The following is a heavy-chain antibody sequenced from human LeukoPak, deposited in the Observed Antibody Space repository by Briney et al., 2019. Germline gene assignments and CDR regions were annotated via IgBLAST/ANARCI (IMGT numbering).Heavy chain of an antibody. V-gene: IGHV4-34*01. CDR3: ARGTSSPIFWSGYFYYGMDV. Sequence: SETLSLTCAVYGGSFSGYYWSWIRQPPGKGLEWIGEINHSGSTNYNPSLKSRVTISVDTSKNQFSLKLSSVTAADTAVYYCARGTSSPIFWSGYFYYGMDVWGQGTTVTVSS. D-gene: IGHD3-3*01. CDR1: GGSFSGYY. J-gene: IGHJ6*02. CDR2: INHSGST.